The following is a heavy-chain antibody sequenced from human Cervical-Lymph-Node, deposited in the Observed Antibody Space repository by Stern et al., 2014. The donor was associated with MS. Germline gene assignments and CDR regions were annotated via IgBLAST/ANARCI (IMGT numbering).Heavy chain of an antibody. CDR2: IYHSGST. D-gene: IGHD2-21*01. Sequence: QLVESGSGQAKPSQTLSLTCAVSGGSISSGGSSWNWIRQPPGKGLEWIGFIYHSGSTYYNPSLKGRVFISVDTSKNQFALNLRSVTAADTAVYYCARGGVIYTQDRNGFDGWGQGTMVTVSS. J-gene: IGHJ3*01. V-gene: IGHV4-30-2*01. CDR1: GGSISSGGSS. CDR3: ARGGVIYTQDRNGFDG.